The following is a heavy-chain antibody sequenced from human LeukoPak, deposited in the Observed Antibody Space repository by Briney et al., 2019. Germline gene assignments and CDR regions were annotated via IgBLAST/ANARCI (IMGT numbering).Heavy chain of an antibody. V-gene: IGHV1-2*02. CDR1: GCTFTGYY. CDR3: ARVHDYKNWFDP. CDR2: INPNSGGT. Sequence: GASVKVSCTASGCTFTGYYMHWVRQAPGQGLEWMGWINPNSGGTNYAQKFQGRVTMTRDTSISTAYMELSRLRSDDTAVYYCARVHDYKNWFDPWGQGTLVTVSS. J-gene: IGHJ5*02. D-gene: IGHD4-11*01.